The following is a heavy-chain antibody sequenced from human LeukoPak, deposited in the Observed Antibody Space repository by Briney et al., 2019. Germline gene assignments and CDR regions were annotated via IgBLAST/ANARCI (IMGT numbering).Heavy chain of an antibody. CDR3: VKIEADPSPDYLFYFYMDV. J-gene: IGHJ6*03. D-gene: IGHD2-15*01. Sequence: GGSLRLSCAASGFIFSSYGMHWLRQAPGQGLKCVAFIRLDGTKQYYGDSVKGRFANSRDNSKNTLYSEMSSLRGEDTALYYCVKIEADPSPDYLFYFYMDVWGKGTTVTVSS. V-gene: IGHV3-30*02. CDR1: GFIFSSYG. CDR2: IRLDGTKQ.